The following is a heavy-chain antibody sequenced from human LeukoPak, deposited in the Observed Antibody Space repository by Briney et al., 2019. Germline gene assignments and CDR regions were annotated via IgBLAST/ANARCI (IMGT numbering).Heavy chain of an antibody. J-gene: IGHJ6*03. CDR2: IKQDGSEK. CDR3: ARSLTDSGSYYSYYYYMDV. V-gene: IGHV3-7*01. CDR1: GFTFSSYW. D-gene: IGHD1-26*01. Sequence: SGGSLRLSCAASGFTFSSYWMSWVRQAPGKGLEWVANIKQDGSEKYYVDSVKGRFTISRDNAKNSLYLQMNSLRAEDTAVYYCARSLTDSGSYYSYYYYMDVWGKGTTVTVSS.